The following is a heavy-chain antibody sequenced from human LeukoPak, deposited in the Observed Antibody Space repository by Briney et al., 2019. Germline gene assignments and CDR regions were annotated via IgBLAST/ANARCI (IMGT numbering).Heavy chain of an antibody. CDR2: ISAYNGNT. V-gene: IGHV1-18*01. J-gene: IGHJ4*02. CDR3: ARGGHCSSTSCPPGD. CDR1: GYTFTSYG. D-gene: IGHD2-2*01. Sequence: ASVEVSCKASGYTFTSYGISWVRQAPGQGLEWMGWISAYNGNTNYAQKLQGRVTMTTDTSTSTAYMELRSLRSDDTTVYYCARGGHCSSTSCPPGDWGQGTLVTVSS.